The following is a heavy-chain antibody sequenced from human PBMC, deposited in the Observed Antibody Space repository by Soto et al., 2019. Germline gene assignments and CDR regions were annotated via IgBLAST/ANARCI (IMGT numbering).Heavy chain of an antibody. V-gene: IGHV1-18*01. J-gene: IGHJ6*03. CDR2: ISAYNGNT. CDR3: ARVVNYPFQIYYYYMAV. D-gene: IGHD1-7*01. Sequence: QVQLVQSGAEVKKPGASVKVSCKASGYTFTSYGISWVRQAPGQGLEWMGWISAYNGNTNYAQKLQGRVTMTTDTYTSTAYMELRSLRSDDTAVYYCARVVNYPFQIYYYYMAVWGKGTTVTVSS. CDR1: GYTFTSYG.